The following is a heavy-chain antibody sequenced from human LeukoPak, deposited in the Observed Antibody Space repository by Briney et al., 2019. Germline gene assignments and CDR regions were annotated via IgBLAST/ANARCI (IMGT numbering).Heavy chain of an antibody. CDR1: GGSISSGDYY. D-gene: IGHD3-3*01. CDR2: IYYSGST. V-gene: IGHV4-30-4*08. CDR3: ARGIAPYDFWSGYFDY. Sequence: SETLSLTCSVSGGSISSGDYYWSWIRQPPRKGLEWIGYIYYSGSTYYNPSLKSRVTISVNTSKNQFSLKLSSVTAADTAVYYCARGIAPYDFWSGYFDYWGQGTLVTVSS. J-gene: IGHJ4*02.